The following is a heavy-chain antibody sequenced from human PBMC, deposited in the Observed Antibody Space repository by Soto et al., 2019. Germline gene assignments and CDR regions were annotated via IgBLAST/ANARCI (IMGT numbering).Heavy chain of an antibody. Sequence: TLSLTCAVSGGSISSGGYYWVWIRHHPGKGLEWIGYIYYSGSTYYNPSLKSRVTISVDTSKNQFSLKLSSVTAADTAVYYCARVPLTSYYDSSGYYFPNWGQGTLVTVSS. D-gene: IGHD3-22*01. J-gene: IGHJ4*02. CDR1: GGSISSGGYY. CDR3: ARVPLTSYYDSSGYYFPN. V-gene: IGHV4-31*11. CDR2: IYYSGST.